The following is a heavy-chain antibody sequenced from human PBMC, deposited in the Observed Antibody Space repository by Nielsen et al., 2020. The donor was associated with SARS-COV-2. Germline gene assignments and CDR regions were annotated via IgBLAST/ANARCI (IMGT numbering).Heavy chain of an antibody. CDR2: INPNSGGT. CDR3: ARGYSGSRGDAFDI. J-gene: IGHJ3*02. CDR1: GYTFTGYY. Sequence: ASVKVSCKASGYTFTGYYMHWVRQAPGQGLEWMGRINPNSGGTNYAQKFQGRVTMTRNTSISTAYMELSRLRSDDTAVYYCARGYSGSRGDAFDIWGQGTMVTVSS. D-gene: IGHD1-26*01. V-gene: IGHV1-2*06.